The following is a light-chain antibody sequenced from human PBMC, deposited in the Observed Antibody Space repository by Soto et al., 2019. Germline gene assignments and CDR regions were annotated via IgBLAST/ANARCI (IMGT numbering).Light chain of an antibody. J-gene: IGKJ5*01. CDR2: DTS. CDR3: QQYGSSPT. Sequence: EIVLTQSPATLSLSPGERATLSCGASQSINSNYLAWYQQKPGLAPRLVIYDTSRRAPGIPDRLTGSGSGTDFTLTISRLEPQDSAIYYSQQYGSSPTFGQWTRLEIK. CDR1: QSINSNY. V-gene: IGKV3D-20*01.